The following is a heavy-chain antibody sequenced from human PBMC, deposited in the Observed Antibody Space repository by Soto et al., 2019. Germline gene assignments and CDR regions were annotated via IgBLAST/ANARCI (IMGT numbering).Heavy chain of an antibody. CDR1: GGSISSSSYY. J-gene: IGHJ6*02. D-gene: IGHD3-10*01. CDR2: IYYSGST. Sequence: PSETLSLTCTVSGGSISSSSYYWGWIRQPPGKGLEWIGSIYYSGSTYYNPSLKSRVTISVDTSKNQFSLKLSSVTAADTAVYYCARIYGSGHYYYYGMDVWGQGTTVTVSS. CDR3: ARIYGSGHYYYYGMDV. V-gene: IGHV4-39*01.